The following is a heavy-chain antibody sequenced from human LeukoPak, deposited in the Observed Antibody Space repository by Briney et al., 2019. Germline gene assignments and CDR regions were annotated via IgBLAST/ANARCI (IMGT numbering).Heavy chain of an antibody. V-gene: IGHV3-23*01. CDR1: GFSFRDFW. J-gene: IGHJ4*02. CDR2: IGGSGTST. CDR3: ARTSYSTSDGY. Sequence: PGGSLRLSCAASGFSFRDFWMTWVRQAPGKGLEWVSSIGGSGTSTYYGDSVKGRFTISRDNSKNTLYLQMNSLRAEDTAVYYCARTSYSTSDGYWGQGTLVTVSS. D-gene: IGHD6-6*01.